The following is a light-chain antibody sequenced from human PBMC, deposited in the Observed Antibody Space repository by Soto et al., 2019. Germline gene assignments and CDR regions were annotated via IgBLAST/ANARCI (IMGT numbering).Light chain of an antibody. CDR2: RNN. J-gene: IGLJ2*01. Sequence: QSVLTQPPSASGTPGQRVTISCSGSSSNIGSNYVYWYQQLPGTAPKLLIYRNNQRPSGVPDRFSGSKSGTSASLAISGLRSEDEADYYCAVWDDSLSGHVVFGGGTQLTVL. V-gene: IGLV1-47*01. CDR1: SSNIGSNY. CDR3: AVWDDSLSGHVV.